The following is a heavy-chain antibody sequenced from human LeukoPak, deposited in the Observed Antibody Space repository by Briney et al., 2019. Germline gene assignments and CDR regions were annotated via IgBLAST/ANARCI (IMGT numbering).Heavy chain of an antibody. J-gene: IGHJ2*01. V-gene: IGHV7-4-1*02. CDR3: ARDWERWYFDF. D-gene: IGHD1-26*01. Sequence: ASVKVSCKASGYTFTSYALNWVRQAPGQGLEWMGWINTNTGNPTYAQDFTGRFVFSLDTSVGTAYLQINSLKAEDTAVYYCARDWERWYFDFWGRGTLVTVSS. CDR2: INTNTGNP. CDR1: GYTFTSYA.